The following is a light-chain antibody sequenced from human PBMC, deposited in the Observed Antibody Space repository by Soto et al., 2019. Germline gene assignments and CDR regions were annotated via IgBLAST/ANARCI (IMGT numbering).Light chain of an antibody. CDR1: SSDVGGYNY. CDR3: SSYTGGSTL. CDR2: EVS. Sequence: QSALTQPASVSGSPGQSITISCTGTSSDVGGYNYVSWYQQRPGKAPKLMIYEVSNWPSGVSNRFSGSKSGNTASLTISGLQAEDEADYYCSSYTGGSTLFGGGTKLTVL. J-gene: IGLJ2*01. V-gene: IGLV2-14*01.